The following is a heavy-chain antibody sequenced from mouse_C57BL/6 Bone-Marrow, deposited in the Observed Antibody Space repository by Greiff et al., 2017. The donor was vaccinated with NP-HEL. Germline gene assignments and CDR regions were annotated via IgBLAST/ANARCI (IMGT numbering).Heavy chain of an antibody. D-gene: IGHD2-1*01. CDR2: IYPGSGST. CDR3: ARLEFRVLYGNLYYAMDY. Sequence: VQLQQPGAELVKPGASVKMSCKASGYTFTSYWITWVKQRPGQGLEWIGDIYPGSGSTNYNEKFKSKATLTVDTSSSTAYMQLSSLTSEDSAVYYCARLEFRVLYGNLYYAMDYWGQGTSVTVSS. J-gene: IGHJ4*01. V-gene: IGHV1-55*01. CDR1: GYTFTSYW.